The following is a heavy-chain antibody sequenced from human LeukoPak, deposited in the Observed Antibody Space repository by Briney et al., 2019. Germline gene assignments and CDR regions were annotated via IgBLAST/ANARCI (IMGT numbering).Heavy chain of an antibody. J-gene: IGHJ5*02. V-gene: IGHV1-8*03. D-gene: IGHD2-15*01. CDR2: TNPNSGNT. CDR1: GYTFTIYD. Sequence: GASVTVSCKASGYTFTIYDINWVRQATGQGLEWMGWTNPNSGNTGYAQKFQGRVTITRNTSISTAYMELSSVRSEDTAVYYCARLSRISPFDPWGQGTLVTVSS. CDR3: ARLSRISPFDP.